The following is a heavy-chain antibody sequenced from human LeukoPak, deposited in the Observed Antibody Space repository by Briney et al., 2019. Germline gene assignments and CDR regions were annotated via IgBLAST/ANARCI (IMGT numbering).Heavy chain of an antibody. J-gene: IGHJ6*03. V-gene: IGHV4-34*01. CDR2: INHSGST. D-gene: IGHD2-2*01. CDR3: ARTSSYYYYYMDV. CDR1: DGSFSSYY. Sequence: SETLSLTCGVYDGSFSSYYWSWIRQPPGKGLEWIGEINHSGSTNYNPSLKSRLTISVDTSKNQFSLKLSSVTAVDTAVYYCARTSSYYYYYMDVWGKGTTVTVSS.